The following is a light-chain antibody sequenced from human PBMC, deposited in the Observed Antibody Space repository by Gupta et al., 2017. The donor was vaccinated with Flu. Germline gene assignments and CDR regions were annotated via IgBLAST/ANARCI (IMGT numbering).Light chain of an antibody. J-gene: IGLJ2*01. Sequence: QSALTQPASVSGPPGPSITISCTGTTSDVGGYNSVSWYQQRPGTAPKLMIYDVSNRPSGISNRFSGSKSGNTASLTISGLQAEDEADYYCSSYTSGSTLVLAFGGGTKLTVL. V-gene: IGLV2-14*01. CDR3: SSYTSGSTLVLA. CDR1: TSDVGGYNS. CDR2: DVS.